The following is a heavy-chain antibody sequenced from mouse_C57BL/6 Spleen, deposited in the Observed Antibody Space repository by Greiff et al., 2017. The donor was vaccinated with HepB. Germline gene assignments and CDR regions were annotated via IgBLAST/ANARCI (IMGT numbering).Heavy chain of an antibody. CDR3: ARLPPYYYGSSYDWFAY. J-gene: IGHJ3*01. CDR1: GYTFTSYW. CDR2: IDPSDSYT. D-gene: IGHD1-1*01. V-gene: IGHV1-50*01. Sequence: VQLQQPGAELVKPGASVKLSCKASGYTFTSYWMQWVKQRPGQGLEWIGEIDPSDSYTNYNQKFKGKATLTVDTSSSTAYMQLSSLTSEDSAVYYCARLPPYYYGSSYDWFAYWGQGTLVTVSA.